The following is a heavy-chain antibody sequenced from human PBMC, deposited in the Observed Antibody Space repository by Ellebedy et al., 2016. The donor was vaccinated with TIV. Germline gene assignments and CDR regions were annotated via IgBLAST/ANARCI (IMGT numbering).Heavy chain of an antibody. CDR3: ATDGSYGDYLSPAHAFEN. V-gene: IGHV3-7*01. D-gene: IGHD4-17*01. CDR1: GFSFRSYW. Sequence: GGSLRLSCAASGFSFRSYWMSWVRQAPGKGLEWVANMRQDGNAKYYVDSVRGRFTISRDNAKNSLYLQMNSLRAEDTAVYYCATDGSYGDYLSPAHAFENWGQGTVVIVSS. J-gene: IGHJ3*02. CDR2: MRQDGNAK.